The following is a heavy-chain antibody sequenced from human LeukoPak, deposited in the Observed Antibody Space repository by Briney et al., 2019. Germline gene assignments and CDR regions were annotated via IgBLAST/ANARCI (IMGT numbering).Heavy chain of an antibody. J-gene: IGHJ4*02. CDR2: INPSGGST. V-gene: IGHV1-46*01. D-gene: IGHD4-11*01. CDR1: GYTFTSYY. CDR3: ARGLRPTGIFDY. Sequence: ASVKVSCKASGYTFTSYYMHWVRQAPGQGLEWMGKINPSGGSTSYARKFQGRVTMTRDTSTSTVYMELSSLRSEDTAVYYCARGLRPTGIFDYWGQGTLVTVSS.